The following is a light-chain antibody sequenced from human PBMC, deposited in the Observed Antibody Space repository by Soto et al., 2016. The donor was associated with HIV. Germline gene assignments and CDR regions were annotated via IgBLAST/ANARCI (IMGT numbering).Light chain of an antibody. J-gene: IGLJ2*01. CDR3: DSRDSTDTYVV. CDR2: GRD. CDR1: SLRRFD. Sequence: SSELTQDPAVSVALGQTVTITCQRDSLRRFDAGWFQQKPGQAPLLVIYGRDSRPSEIPDRFSGSSSGNTASLTITGAQAEDAADYYCDSRDSTDTYVVFGGGTKLTVL. V-gene: IGLV3-19*01.